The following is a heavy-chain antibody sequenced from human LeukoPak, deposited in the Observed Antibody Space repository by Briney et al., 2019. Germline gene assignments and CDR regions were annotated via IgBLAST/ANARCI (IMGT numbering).Heavy chain of an antibody. J-gene: IGHJ4*02. CDR1: GFTFTTYW. Sequence: GGSLRLSCAASGFTFTTYWMNWVRQAPGKGLEWVANIKQDINEKYYVDSVKGRFTISRDNAKNSLYLQMNSLRAEDTAVYYCAKANYSSSWYSHWGQGTLVTVSS. CDR3: AKANYSSSWYSH. D-gene: IGHD6-13*01. V-gene: IGHV3-7*01. CDR2: IKQDINEK.